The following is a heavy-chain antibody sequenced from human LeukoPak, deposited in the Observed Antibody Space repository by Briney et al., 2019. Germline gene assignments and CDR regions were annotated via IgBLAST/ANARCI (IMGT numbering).Heavy chain of an antibody. D-gene: IGHD4-17*01. CDR3: ARSGDYGIDAFDI. CDR2: IYHSGST. CDR1: GGSISSSNW. J-gene: IGHJ3*02. V-gene: IGHV4-4*02. Sequence: SETLSLTCAVSGGSISSSNWWSWVRQPPGKGLEWIGYIYHSGSTYYNPSLKSRVTISVDRSKNQFSLKLSSVTAADTAVYYCARSGDYGIDAFDIWGQGTMVTVSS.